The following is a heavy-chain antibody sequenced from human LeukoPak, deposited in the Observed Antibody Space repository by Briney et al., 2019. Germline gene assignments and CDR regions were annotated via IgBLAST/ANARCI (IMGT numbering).Heavy chain of an antibody. CDR3: SRERGSNCGGEWYSMSGAWNDAASDI. CDR1: GYAFTGCN. J-gene: IGHJ3*02. V-gene: IGHV1-2*02. Sequence: ASVNLSFKASGYAFTGCNMHWVRQAHAPGHGRKGWINLNSGGTNYAHTFQGRVTMTRDTSISKDYMELSRLRSDATAADYCSRERGSNCGGEWYSMSGAWNDAASDIWGQGTMGTVSS. D-gene: IGHD2-21*01. CDR2: INLNSGGT.